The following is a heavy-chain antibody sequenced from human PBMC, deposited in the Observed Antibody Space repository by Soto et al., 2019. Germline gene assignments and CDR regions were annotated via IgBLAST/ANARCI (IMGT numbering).Heavy chain of an antibody. CDR1: GGTFSTYA. J-gene: IGHJ6*02. Sequence: SVKVSCKAPGGTFSTYAISWVRQAPVQGIEWVGGIIPIFGTANYAQKFQGRVTITADEATSTAYMELSSLRSEDTAVYYCARAAYSYGTAYLSYYYGMDVWG. D-gene: IGHD5-18*01. V-gene: IGHV1-69*13. CDR2: IIPIFGTA. CDR3: ARAAYSYGTAYLSYYYGMDV.